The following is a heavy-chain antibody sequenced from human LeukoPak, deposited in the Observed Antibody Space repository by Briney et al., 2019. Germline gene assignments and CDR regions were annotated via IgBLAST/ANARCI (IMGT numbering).Heavy chain of an antibody. CDR1: GYSISSGYY. V-gene: IGHV4-38-2*02. Sequence: SETLSLTCTVSGYSISSGYYWGWIRQPPGKGLEWIGSIYHSGSTYYNPSLKSRVTISVDKSKNQFSLKLSSVTAADTAVYYCARAPDYGDSYYFDYWGQGTLVTVSS. J-gene: IGHJ4*02. CDR3: ARAPDYGDSYYFDY. D-gene: IGHD4-17*01. CDR2: IYHSGST.